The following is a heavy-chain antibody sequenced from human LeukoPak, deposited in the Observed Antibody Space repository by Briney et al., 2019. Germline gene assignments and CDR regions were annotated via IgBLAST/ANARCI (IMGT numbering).Heavy chain of an antibody. J-gene: IGHJ6*04. D-gene: IGHD3-10*02. Sequence: GGSLRLSCAASGFIFIRYEMNGVRQPRCKGRDWVAYINSNCCTIYYADSVKGRFTIYRDNAKKSMYLQMNRLRGEDTPVYYCAELGITMIGGVWGKGTTVTISS. CDR1: GFIFIRYE. CDR3: AELGITMIGGV. CDR2: INSNCCTI. V-gene: IGHV3-48*03.